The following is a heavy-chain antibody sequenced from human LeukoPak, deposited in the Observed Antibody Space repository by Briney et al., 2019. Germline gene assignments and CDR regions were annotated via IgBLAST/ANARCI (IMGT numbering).Heavy chain of an antibody. V-gene: IGHV3-33*06. CDR2: IWYDASDR. J-gene: IGHJ5*02. Sequence: GGSLRLSCAASGFTFSSFGMHWVRQAPGKGLEWVAVIWYDASDRYYADSVKGRFTISRDNSKNTLFLQMNSLRDDDTAVYYCVKGVGVSRFNYFDPWGQGTLVVVSS. CDR1: GFTFSSFG. CDR3: VKGVGVSRFNYFDP. D-gene: IGHD5-24*01.